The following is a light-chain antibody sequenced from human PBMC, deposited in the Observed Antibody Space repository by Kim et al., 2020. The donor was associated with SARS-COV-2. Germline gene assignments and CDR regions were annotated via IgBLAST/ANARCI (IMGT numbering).Light chain of an antibody. CDR2: DVS. CDR1: SRDVGGYNY. V-gene: IGLV2-11*01. J-gene: IGLJ1*01. Sequence: GQSVTISCTGTSRDVGGYNYVSWYQPRPGKAPKLMIYDVSKRPSGVPDRFSGSKSGNTASLTISGLQAEDEADYYCCSYAGSYVYVFGTGTKVTVL. CDR3: CSYAGSYVYV.